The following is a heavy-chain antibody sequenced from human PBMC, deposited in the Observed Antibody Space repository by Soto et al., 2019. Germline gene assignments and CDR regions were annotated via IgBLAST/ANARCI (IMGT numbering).Heavy chain of an antibody. CDR1: GVSVSSTY. CDR3: SRDFASGGYDF. J-gene: IGHJ4*02. CDR2: LSDGGSS. D-gene: IGHD5-12*01. V-gene: IGHV3-53*01. Sequence: GGALRLSCAASGVSVSSTYMSWVRQAPGKGLEWVSTLSDGGSSHYADSVTGRFSVSRDNSKNTLYLQMSGLRADDTAIYYCSRDFASGGYDFRGQGTQVTVSS.